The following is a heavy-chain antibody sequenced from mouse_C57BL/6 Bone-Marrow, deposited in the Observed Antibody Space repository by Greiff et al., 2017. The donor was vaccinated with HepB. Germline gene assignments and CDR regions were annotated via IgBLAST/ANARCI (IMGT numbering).Heavy chain of an antibody. D-gene: IGHD1-1*01. CDR1: GYSITSGYY. J-gene: IGHJ3*01. CDR2: ISYDGSN. Sequence: VQLKQSGPGLVKPSQSLSLTCSVTGYSITSGYYWNWIRQFPGNKLEWMGYISYDGSNNYNPSLKNRISITRDTSKNQFFLKLNSVTTEDTATYYCAFYSMFAYWGQGTLVTVSA. V-gene: IGHV3-6*01. CDR3: AFYSMFAY.